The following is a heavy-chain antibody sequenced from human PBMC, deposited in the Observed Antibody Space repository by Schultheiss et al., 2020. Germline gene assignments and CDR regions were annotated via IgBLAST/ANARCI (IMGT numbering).Heavy chain of an antibody. CDR1: GFTFSSYG. D-gene: IGHD4-11*01. V-gene: IGHV3-23*01. Sequence: CGSLRLPCAASGFTFSSYGMHWVRQAPGKGLEWVSAISGSGGSTYYADSVKGRFTISRDNSKNTLYLQMNSLRAENTAVYYCAREGREVTTFDYWGQGTLVTVSS. CDR3: AREGREVTTFDY. J-gene: IGHJ4*02. CDR2: ISGSGGST.